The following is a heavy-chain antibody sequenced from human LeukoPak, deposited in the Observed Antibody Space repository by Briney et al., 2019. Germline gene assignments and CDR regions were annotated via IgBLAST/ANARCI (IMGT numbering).Heavy chain of an antibody. J-gene: IGHJ2*01. CDR3: ARWAVPAAIVADRRYFDL. D-gene: IGHD2-21*01. Sequence: SETLSLTCAVSGGSFWGYYWSWVRQPPGKGLEWVGEISHSGNTNYNPSLESRVTISVDTSKNQFSLKLTSVTAADTAVYFCARWAVPAAIVADRRYFDLWGRGTLVTVSS. CDR1: GGSFWGYY. V-gene: IGHV4-34*01. CDR2: ISHSGNT.